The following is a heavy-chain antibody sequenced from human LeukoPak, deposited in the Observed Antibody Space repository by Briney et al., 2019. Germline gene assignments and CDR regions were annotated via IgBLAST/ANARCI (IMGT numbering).Heavy chain of an antibody. CDR3: AKVGSMTRRYFDWYNDY. CDR2: ISGSGGST. Sequence: PGGSLRLSCAASGFTFSSYAMSWVRQAPGKGLEWVSAISGSGGSTYYADSVKGRFTISRDNSKNTLYLQMNSLRAEDTAVYYCAKVGSMTRRYFDWYNDYWGQGTLVTVSS. D-gene: IGHD3-9*01. J-gene: IGHJ4*02. CDR1: GFTFSSYA. V-gene: IGHV3-23*01.